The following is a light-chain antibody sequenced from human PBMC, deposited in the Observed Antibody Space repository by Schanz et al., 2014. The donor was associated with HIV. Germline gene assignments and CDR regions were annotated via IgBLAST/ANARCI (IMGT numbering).Light chain of an antibody. CDR2: EVS. V-gene: IGLV2-23*02. J-gene: IGLJ3*02. CDR3: GSYGGSDNMV. CDR1: SSDVGSYNL. Sequence: QSALTQPASVSGSPGQSITISCTGTSSDVGSYNLVSWYQQHPGKAPKLMIYEVSKRHSGVSNRFSGSKSGNTASLTISGLQAEDEADYYCGSYGGSDNMVFGGGTKLTVL.